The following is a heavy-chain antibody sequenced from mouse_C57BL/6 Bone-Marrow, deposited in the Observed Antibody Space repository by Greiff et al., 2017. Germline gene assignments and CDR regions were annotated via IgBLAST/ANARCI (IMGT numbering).Heavy chain of an antibody. J-gene: IGHJ2*01. CDR3: APLIYYYGSSYFDY. D-gene: IGHD1-1*01. CDR2: IHPSDSDT. V-gene: IGHV1-74*01. Sequence: VQLQQPGAELVKPGASVKVSCKASGYTFTSYWMHWVKQRPGQGLEWIGRIHPSDSDTNYNQKFKGKATLTVDKSSSTAYMQLRSLTSEDSAVYYCAPLIYYYGSSYFDYWGQGTTLTVSS. CDR1: GYTFTSYW.